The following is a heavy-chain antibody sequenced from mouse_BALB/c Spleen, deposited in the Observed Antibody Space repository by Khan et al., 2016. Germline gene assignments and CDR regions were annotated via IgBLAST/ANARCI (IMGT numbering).Heavy chain of an antibody. J-gene: IGHJ2*01. CDR3: ARRGTGYYFDD. V-gene: IGHV1S41*01. CDR1: GYTFTSYW. CDR2: IAPGSGST. Sequence: DLVKPGASVKLSCKASGYTFTSYWINWIKQRPGQGLEWIGRIAPGSGSTYYNEMFKGKATLTVDTSSSTAYIQLSSLSSEDSAVYFCARRGTGYYFDDWGQGTTLTVSS. D-gene: IGHD4-1*01.